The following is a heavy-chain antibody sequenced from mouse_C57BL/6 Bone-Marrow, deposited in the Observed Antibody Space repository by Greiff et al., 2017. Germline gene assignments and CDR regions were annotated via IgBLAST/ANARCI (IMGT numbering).Heavy chain of an antibody. CDR3: ARPYYSNYVNALDY. CDR2: IHPNSGST. Sequence: QVQLQQSGAELVKPGASVKLSCKASGYTFTSYWMHWVKQRPGQGLEWIGMIHPNSGSTNYNEKFKSKATLTVDKSSSTAYMQLSSLTSEDSAVYYCARPYYSNYVNALDYWGQGTSVTFSS. V-gene: IGHV1-64*01. D-gene: IGHD2-5*01. CDR1: GYTFTSYW. J-gene: IGHJ4*01.